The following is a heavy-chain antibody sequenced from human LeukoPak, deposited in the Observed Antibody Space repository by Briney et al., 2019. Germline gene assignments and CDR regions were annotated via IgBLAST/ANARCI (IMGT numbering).Heavy chain of an antibody. CDR3: ARANYMDV. CDR2: VNSDGSIT. V-gene: IGHV3-74*01. Sequence: PGGSLRLSFAVSGFTFSSYWMHWVRKAPGKGLVWVSRVNSDGSITIYADSVKGRFTISRDNAKNTLYLQMNSLRAEDTAVYYCARANYMDVWGKGTTVTISS. J-gene: IGHJ6*03. CDR1: GFTFSSYW.